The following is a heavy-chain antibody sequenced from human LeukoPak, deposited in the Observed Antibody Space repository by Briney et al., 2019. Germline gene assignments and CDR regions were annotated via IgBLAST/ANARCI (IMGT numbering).Heavy chain of an antibody. CDR1: GFTFSNAW. J-gene: IGHJ4*02. CDR2: IYSGGST. CDR3: ARDGYYYESSGYPPGIFDY. D-gene: IGHD3-22*01. V-gene: IGHV3-53*01. Sequence: GGSLRLSCAASGFTFSNAWMSWVRQAPGKGLEWVSAIYSGGSTYYADSVKGRFTISRDNSKNTLYLQMNSLRAEDTAVYYCARDGYYYESSGYPPGIFDYWGQGTLVTVSS.